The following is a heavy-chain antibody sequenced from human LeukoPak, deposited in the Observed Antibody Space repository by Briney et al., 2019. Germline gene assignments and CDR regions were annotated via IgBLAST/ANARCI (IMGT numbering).Heavy chain of an antibody. D-gene: IGHD1-14*01. CDR1: RFTVITND. CDR3: ARGVEPLAANTLAY. J-gene: IGHJ4*02. V-gene: IGHV3-53*01. CDR2: LYSDGNT. Sequence: GGSLRLSCAASRFTVITNDMTWVRQAPGKGLEWVSVLYSDGNTKYADSVQGRFTISRDNSKNTLYLEMNSLSPYDTAVYYCARGVEPLAANTLAYWGQGTLVTVSS.